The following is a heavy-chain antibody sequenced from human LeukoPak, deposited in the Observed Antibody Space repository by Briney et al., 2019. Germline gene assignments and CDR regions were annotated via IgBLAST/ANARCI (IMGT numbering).Heavy chain of an antibody. J-gene: IGHJ5*01. Sequence: GGSLRLSCAASGFIFSTNWMSWFRQAPGKGLEWVAHIKPDGSETYYVDSVKGRFTISRDNAKNSLYLQMYSLRADDTAVYYRATAVSVAGDSWGQGTLVTVSS. CDR1: GFIFSTNW. CDR2: IKPDGSET. CDR3: ATAVSVAGDS. V-gene: IGHV3-7*01. D-gene: IGHD6-19*01.